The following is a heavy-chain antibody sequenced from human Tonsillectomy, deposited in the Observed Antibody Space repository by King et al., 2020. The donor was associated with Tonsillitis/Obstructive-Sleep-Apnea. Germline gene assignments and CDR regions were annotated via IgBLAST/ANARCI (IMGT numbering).Heavy chain of an antibody. D-gene: IGHD2-2*01. CDR3: AKAGGRYCSSTSCYYMDV. CDR1: GFTFDDYA. CDR2: INWNSGRV. J-gene: IGHJ6*03. V-gene: IGHV3-9*01. Sequence: VQLVESGGGLVQPGRSLRLSCAASGFTFDDYAMHWVRQAVGKGPEWVSGINWNSGRVDYADSVKGRFTISRDNAKNSLYLQMNSLRAEDTALYYCAKAGGRYCSSTSCYYMDVWGKGTTVTVSS.